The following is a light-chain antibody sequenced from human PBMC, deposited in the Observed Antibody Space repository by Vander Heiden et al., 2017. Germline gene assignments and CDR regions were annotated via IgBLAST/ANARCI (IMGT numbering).Light chain of an antibody. Sequence: IVMTQSPLSLPVTPGEPASISCRSSQSLLHSNGYNYLDWYLQKPGQSPQLLIYLGSNRASGVPDRFSGSGSGTDFTLKISRVEAEDVGVYYCMQALQTPRFTFGPGTKVDIK. V-gene: IGKV2-28*01. CDR2: LGS. CDR1: QSLLHSNGYNY. J-gene: IGKJ3*01. CDR3: MQALQTPRFT.